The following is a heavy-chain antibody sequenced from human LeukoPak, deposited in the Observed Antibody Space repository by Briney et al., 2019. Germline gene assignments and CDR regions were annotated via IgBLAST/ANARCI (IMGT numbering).Heavy chain of an antibody. D-gene: IGHD6-13*01. Sequence: GSLRLSCAASGFTFSGYAMHWVRQAPGKGLEWVAVISYDGSNKYYADSVKGRFTISRDNSKNTLYLQMNSLRAEDTAVYYCAREEQQLFHLFDYWGQGTLVTVSS. V-gene: IGHV3-30-3*01. CDR2: ISYDGSNK. J-gene: IGHJ4*02. CDR1: GFTFSGYA. CDR3: AREEQQLFHLFDY.